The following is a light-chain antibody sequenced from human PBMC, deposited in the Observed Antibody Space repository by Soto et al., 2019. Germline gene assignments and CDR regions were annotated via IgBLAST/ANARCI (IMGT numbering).Light chain of an antibody. V-gene: IGKV3-15*01. J-gene: IGKJ4*01. CDR1: QRVARN. CDR2: GAS. Sequence: VMTESPATLSVSPGERATLSCRASQRVARNLAWYQQKPGQAPRLLIYGASTRATGIPARFSGSGSETEFTLNISSLQPEDFAVYYCQQYNNWPALTFGGGTKVEIK. CDR3: QQYNNWPALT.